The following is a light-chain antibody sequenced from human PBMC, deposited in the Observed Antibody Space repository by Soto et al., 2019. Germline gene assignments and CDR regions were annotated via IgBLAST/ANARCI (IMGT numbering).Light chain of an antibody. Sequence: DVVITQSPLSLPVTLGQPASISFMSSQVLVHSDGNIYLNWFQQRPGQSPRRLIYKVSNRDSGVPDRFSGSGSGTVFTLTISRVEAEDVGVYYCVKGTHWPRAFGQGTKVDIK. V-gene: IGKV2-30*02. J-gene: IGKJ1*01. CDR1: QVLVHSDGNIY. CDR2: KVS. CDR3: VKGTHWPRA.